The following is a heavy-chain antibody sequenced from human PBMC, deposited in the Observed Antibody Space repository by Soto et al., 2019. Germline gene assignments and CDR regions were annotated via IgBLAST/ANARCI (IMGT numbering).Heavy chain of an antibody. J-gene: IGHJ5*02. CDR2: INSDGRST. CDR3: VRVGYCSSTSCFQFDP. V-gene: IGHV3-74*01. Sequence: GGSLRLSCAASGFTFNKDWMHWVRQGLEKGLVWVARINSDGRSTSYADSVKGRFTISRDNAKNTLYLQMNSLRAEDTAVYYCVRVGYCSSTSCFQFDPWGQGTLVTVSS. D-gene: IGHD2-2*01. CDR1: GFTFNKDW.